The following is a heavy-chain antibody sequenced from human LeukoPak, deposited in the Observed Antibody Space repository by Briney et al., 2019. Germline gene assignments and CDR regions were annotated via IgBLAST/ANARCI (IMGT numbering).Heavy chain of an antibody. J-gene: IGHJ4*02. D-gene: IGHD3-10*01. V-gene: IGHV4-34*01. CDR1: GGSFSGYY. CDR3: ARRNYYGSGSYYI. CDR2: INHSGST. Sequence: PSETRSLTCAVYGGSFSGYYWSWIRQPPGKGLEWIGEINHSGSTNYNPSLKSRVTISVDTSKNQFSLKLSSVTAADTAVYYCARRNYYGSGSYYIWGQGTLVTVSS.